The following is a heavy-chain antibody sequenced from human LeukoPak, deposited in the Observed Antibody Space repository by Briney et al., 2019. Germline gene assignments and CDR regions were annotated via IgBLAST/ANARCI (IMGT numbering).Heavy chain of an antibody. CDR2: ICYDGSNK. D-gene: IGHD2-8*02. CDR1: GFTFSSYG. Sequence: PGGSLRLSCAASGFTFSSYGMHWVRQAPGKGLEWVAVICYDGSNKYYADSVKGRFTISRDNAKNTLYLQMNSLRAEDTAVYYCARGDLVGLVYYYYYGMDVWGQGTTVTVSS. CDR3: ARGDLVGLVYYYYYGMDV. J-gene: IGHJ6*02. V-gene: IGHV3-33*01.